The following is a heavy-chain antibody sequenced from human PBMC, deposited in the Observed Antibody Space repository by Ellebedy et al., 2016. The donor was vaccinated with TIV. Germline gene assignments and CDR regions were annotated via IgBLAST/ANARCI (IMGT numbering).Heavy chain of an antibody. CDR1: GYTFTSSG. V-gene: IGHV1-18*01. J-gene: IGHJ4*02. D-gene: IGHD3-22*01. CDR3: ARGSHYFDSGGYHD. CDR2: IGTYSGHT. Sequence: ASVKVSCXASGYTFTSSGITWVRQAPGQGLEWIGRIGTYSGHTNYAQKLQGRVTMTTDTSTSTAYLELTSLTSDDTAVYYCARGSHYFDSGGYHDWGQGTLVTVSS.